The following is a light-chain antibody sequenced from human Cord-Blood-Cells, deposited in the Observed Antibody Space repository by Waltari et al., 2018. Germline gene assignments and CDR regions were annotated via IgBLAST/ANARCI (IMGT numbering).Light chain of an antibody. J-gene: IGLJ3*02. Sequence: SYELTQPPSLSVSPGQTARITCSGDALPKKYAYWYQQKPGQAPGREIYKDREGPSGIPERFSGSRSGTTVTLTISGVQAEDEADYYCQSADSSGTWVFGGGTKLTVL. CDR3: QSADSSGTWV. V-gene: IGLV3-25*02. CDR1: ALPKKY. CDR2: KDR.